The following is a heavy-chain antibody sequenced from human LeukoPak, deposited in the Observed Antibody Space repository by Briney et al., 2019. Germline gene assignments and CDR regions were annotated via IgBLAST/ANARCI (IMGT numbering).Heavy chain of an antibody. CDR1: GGSISSYY. CDR3: ARRMIVATIDY. J-gene: IGHJ4*02. CDR2: IYYSGST. Sequence: PSETLSLTCTVSGGSISSYYWAWIRQPPGQGLEWIGSIYYSGSTYYNPSLKSRVTISVDTSKNQFSLKLSSVTAADTAVYYCARRMIVATIDYWGQGALVTVSS. D-gene: IGHD5-12*01. V-gene: IGHV4-39*01.